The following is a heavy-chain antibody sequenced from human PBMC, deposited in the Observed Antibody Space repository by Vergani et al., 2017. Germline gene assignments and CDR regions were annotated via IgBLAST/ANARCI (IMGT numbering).Heavy chain of an antibody. Sequence: EVQLLESGGGLVQPGGSLRLSCAASGFTFSSYAMSWVRQAPGKGLEWVSAISGSGGSTYYADSVKGRFTLSRDNSKNTLYLQMNSLRAEDTAVYYCANQGYCTNGVCHRAFDYWGQGTLVTVSS. J-gene: IGHJ4*02. V-gene: IGHV3-23*01. CDR1: GFTFSSYA. D-gene: IGHD2-8*01. CDR3: ANQGYCTNGVCHRAFDY. CDR2: ISGSGGST.